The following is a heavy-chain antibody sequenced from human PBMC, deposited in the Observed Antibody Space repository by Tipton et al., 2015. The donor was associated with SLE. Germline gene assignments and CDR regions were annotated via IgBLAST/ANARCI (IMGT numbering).Heavy chain of an antibody. CDR1: GFTFSSYA. Sequence: GSLRLSCAASGFTFSSYAMSWVRQAPGKGLEWVSAISGSGGSTYYADSVKGRFTISRDNSKNTLYLQMNSLRAEDTAVYYCARDPPYGDYSWYFDYWGQGTLVTVSS. CDR3: ARDPPYGDYSWYFDY. CDR2: ISGSGGST. V-gene: IGHV3-23*01. D-gene: IGHD4-17*01. J-gene: IGHJ4*02.